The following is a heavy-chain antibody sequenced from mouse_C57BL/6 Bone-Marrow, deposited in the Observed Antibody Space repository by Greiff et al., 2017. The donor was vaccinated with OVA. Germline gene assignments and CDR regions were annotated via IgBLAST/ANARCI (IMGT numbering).Heavy chain of an antibody. CDR2: IDPSDSYT. D-gene: IGHD1-1*01. Sequence: QVQLQQPGAELVMPGASVKLSCKASGYTFTSYWMHWVKQRPGQGLEWIGGIDPSDSYTNYNQKFKGKSTLTVDKSSSTAYMQLSSLTSEDSAVYSCARGTTVVATNWYFDVWGTGTTVTVSS. CDR3: ARGTTVVATNWYFDV. V-gene: IGHV1-69*01. J-gene: IGHJ1*03. CDR1: GYTFTSYW.